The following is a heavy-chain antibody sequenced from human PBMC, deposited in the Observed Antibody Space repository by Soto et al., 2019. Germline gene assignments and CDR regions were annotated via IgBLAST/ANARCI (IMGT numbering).Heavy chain of an antibody. CDR3: ARDYYDSSGYSADLDY. CDR1: GFTFSSYS. V-gene: IGHV3-48*01. Sequence: EVQLVESGGGLVQPGGSLRLSCAASGFTFSSYSMNWVRQAPGKGLEWVSYISSSSSTIYYADSVKGRFTISRDNAKNPRYLQMNSLRAEDTAVYYCARDYYDSSGYSADLDYWGQGTLVTVSS. D-gene: IGHD3-22*01. CDR2: ISSSSSTI. J-gene: IGHJ4*02.